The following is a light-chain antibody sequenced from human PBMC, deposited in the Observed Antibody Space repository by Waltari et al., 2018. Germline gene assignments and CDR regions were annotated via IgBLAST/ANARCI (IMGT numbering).Light chain of an antibody. CDR3: MQGIEYPPT. J-gene: IGKJ1*01. CDR2: EVS. V-gene: IGKV2-40*01. CDR1: QSLLDSEDGNTY. Sequence: DIVMTQTPLSLPVTLGEPASISCRSSQSLLDSEDGNTYLDWYLQKPGQSPQLLIYEVSNRASGVPDRFSGRGSDTDFTLKISRVEAEDVGVYYCMQGIEYPPTFGQGTKVEIK.